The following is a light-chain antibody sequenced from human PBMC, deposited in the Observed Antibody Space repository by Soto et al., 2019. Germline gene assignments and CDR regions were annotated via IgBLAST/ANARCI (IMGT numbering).Light chain of an antibody. CDR2: SNN. V-gene: IGLV1-44*01. CDR1: NSNIGSNT. J-gene: IGLJ1*01. Sequence: QSVLTQPLSASGTPGQRVTISCSGSNSNIGSNTVTWYQQLPGTAPILLIYSNNQRSSGVPDRFSGSRSGTSGSLAISGLQPEDEADYYCATWDDTLNGYVFGSGTKLTV. CDR3: ATWDDTLNGYV.